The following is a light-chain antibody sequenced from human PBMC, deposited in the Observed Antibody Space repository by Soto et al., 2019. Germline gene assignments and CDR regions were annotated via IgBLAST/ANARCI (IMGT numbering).Light chain of an antibody. CDR3: QQYNNWPPIT. CDR2: GPS. J-gene: IGKJ5*01. V-gene: IGKV3-15*01. Sequence: EIVMTQSPATLSVSPGERATLSCRASQSVSSNLPWYQQKPGQAPRPLIYGPSTRATGIPARFSGSGSGTEFTLTISSLQSEDFAVYYCQQYNNWPPITFVQGTRLEIK. CDR1: QSVSSN.